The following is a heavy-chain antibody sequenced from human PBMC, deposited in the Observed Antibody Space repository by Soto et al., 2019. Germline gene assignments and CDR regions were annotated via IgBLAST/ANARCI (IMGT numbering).Heavy chain of an antibody. CDR1: GFTFSSYG. CDR2: ISYDGSNK. J-gene: IGHJ4*02. D-gene: IGHD3-16*02. V-gene: IGHV3-30*18. Sequence: GGSLRLSCAASGFTFSSYGMHWVRQAPGKGLEWVAVISYDGSNKYYADSVKGRFTISRDNSKNTLYLQMNSLRAEDTAVYYYAKSMITFGGVIYNFDYWGQGTLVTVSS. CDR3: AKSMITFGGVIYNFDY.